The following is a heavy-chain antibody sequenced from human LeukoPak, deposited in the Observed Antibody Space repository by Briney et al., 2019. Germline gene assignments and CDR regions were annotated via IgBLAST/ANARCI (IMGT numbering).Heavy chain of an antibody. V-gene: IGHV3-64*01. CDR2: ITSNGHSA. CDR3: ARGRLASTTSTTYDY. D-gene: IGHD2/OR15-2a*01. J-gene: IGHJ4*02. CDR1: GFTFSLYA. Sequence: GGSLRLSCAASGFTFSLYAMHWVRQAPGKELEYVSAITSNGHSAYYANSVEGRFTISRDNSKNTLYLQMGSLRAEDMAVYYCARGRLASTTSTTYDYWGQGTLVTVSS.